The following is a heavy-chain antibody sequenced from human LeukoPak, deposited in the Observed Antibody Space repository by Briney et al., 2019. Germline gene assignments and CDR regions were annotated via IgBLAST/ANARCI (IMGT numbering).Heavy chain of an antibody. Sequence: GSLCLTCAASGGSFSSSWMSWVCHGPAPGKELLANIKKDGSENYYVDSVKGRFTISRDNAKNPLYLQMNSLRAEDTAVYYCARDADHVRDYWGQGTLVTVSS. CDR1: GGSFSSSW. J-gene: IGHJ4*02. CDR2: IKKDGSEN. CDR3: ARDADHVRDY. V-gene: IGHV3-7*01.